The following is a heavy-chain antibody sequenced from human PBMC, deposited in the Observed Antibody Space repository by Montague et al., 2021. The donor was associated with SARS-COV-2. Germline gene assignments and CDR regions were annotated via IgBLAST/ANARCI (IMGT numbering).Heavy chain of an antibody. CDR1: GGSISTYY. CDR2: TDYSGST. CDR3: ARLPYDNSYGMDV. V-gene: IGHV4-59*01. Sequence: SETLSLTCTVSGGSISTYYWNWIRQFPGKGLEWIGYTDYSGSTNXNLSLQSRVIISVDRSKIQFSLKLNSVTAADTAIYYCARLPYDNSYGMDVWGQGTTVTVSS. J-gene: IGHJ6*02. D-gene: IGHD3-9*01.